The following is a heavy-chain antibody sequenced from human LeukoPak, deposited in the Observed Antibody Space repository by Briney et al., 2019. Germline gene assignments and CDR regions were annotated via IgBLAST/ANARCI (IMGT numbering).Heavy chain of an antibody. CDR2: IIPFFGTA. J-gene: IGHJ4*02. CDR3: AREMGVYYFDY. Sequence: GASVKVSCKTSGNSFSNYAISWVRQAPGQGLEWMGGIIPFFGTANYVQKFQGRVTITADKSTSTAYMELSSLRSEDTAVYYCAREMGVYYFDYWGQGTLVTVSS. D-gene: IGHD2-8*01. CDR1: GNSFSNYA. V-gene: IGHV1-69*06.